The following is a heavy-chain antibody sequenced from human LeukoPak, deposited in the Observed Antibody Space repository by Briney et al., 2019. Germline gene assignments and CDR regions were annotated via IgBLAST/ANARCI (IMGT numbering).Heavy chain of an antibody. D-gene: IGHD3-10*01. CDR3: ARAKGPPPSERGYGSGSYYNVGLDY. CDR2: IYYSGST. CDR1: GGSISSYY. Sequence: SETLSLTCTVSGGSISSYYWSWIRQPPGKGLEWIGYIYYSGSTNYNPSLKSRVTISVDTSKNQLSLKLRSVTAPGTAVYYCARAKGPPPSERGYGSGSYYNVGLDYRGQGTLVTVSS. V-gene: IGHV4-59*01. J-gene: IGHJ4*02.